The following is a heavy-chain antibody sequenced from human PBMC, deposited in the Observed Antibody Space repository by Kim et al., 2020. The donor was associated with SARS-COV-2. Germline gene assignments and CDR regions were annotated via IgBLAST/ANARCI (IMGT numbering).Heavy chain of an antibody. CDR2: ISYDGSNK. Sequence: GGSLRLSCAASGFTFSSYGMHWVRQAPGKGLEWVAVISYDGSNKYYADSVKGRFTISRDNSKNTLYLQMNSLRAEDTAVYYCARTHTPLAAAADYYYYGMDVWGQGTTVTVSS. CDR3: ARTHTPLAAAADYYYYGMDV. CDR1: GFTFSSYG. V-gene: IGHV3-30*03. D-gene: IGHD6-13*01. J-gene: IGHJ6*02.